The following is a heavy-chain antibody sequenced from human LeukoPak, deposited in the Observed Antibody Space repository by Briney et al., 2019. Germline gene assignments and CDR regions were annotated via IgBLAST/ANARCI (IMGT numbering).Heavy chain of an antibody. J-gene: IGHJ4*02. V-gene: IGHV4-39*07. D-gene: IGHD3-10*01. CDR3: ARVSQTYYFY. CDR1: GGSISSSSYY. Sequence: PSETLSLTCTVSGGSISSSSYYWGWIRQPPGKGLEWIGSIYYSGSTYYNPSLKSRVTISVDTSKNQFSLKLSSVTAADTAVYYCARVSQTYYFYWGQGTLVTVSS. CDR2: IYYSGST.